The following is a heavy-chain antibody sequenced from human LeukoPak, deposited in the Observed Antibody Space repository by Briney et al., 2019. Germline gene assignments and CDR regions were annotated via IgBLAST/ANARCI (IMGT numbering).Heavy chain of an antibody. CDR3: ARWVDYDAFDI. Sequence: GGSLRLSCAASGFTVSSNYMSWVRQAPGKGLEWVSAISGSGGSTYYADSVKGRFTISRDNAKNSLYLQMNSLRAEDTAVYYCARWVDYDAFDIWGQGTMVTVSS. J-gene: IGHJ3*02. D-gene: IGHD5-12*01. CDR1: GFTVSSNY. V-gene: IGHV3-53*01. CDR2: ISGSGGST.